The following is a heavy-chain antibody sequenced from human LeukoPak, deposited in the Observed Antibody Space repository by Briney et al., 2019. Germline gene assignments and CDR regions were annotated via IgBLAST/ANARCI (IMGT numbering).Heavy chain of an antibody. V-gene: IGHV7-4-1*02. CDR3: ARGPYDFWSGPHGLYY. J-gene: IGHJ4*02. D-gene: IGHD3-3*01. Sequence: ASVKVSCKASGYTFTSYAMNWVRQAPGQGLEWMGWINTNTGNPTYAQGFTGRFVFSLDTSVSTAYLQISSLKAEDTAVYYCARGPYDFWSGPHGLYYWGQGTLVTVSS. CDR1: GYTFTSYA. CDR2: INTNTGNP.